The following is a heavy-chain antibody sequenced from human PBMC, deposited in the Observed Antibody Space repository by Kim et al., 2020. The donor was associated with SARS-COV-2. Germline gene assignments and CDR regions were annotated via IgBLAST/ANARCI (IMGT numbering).Heavy chain of an antibody. V-gene: IGHV3-33*01. Sequence: GGSLRLSCVASGFTLSSYGMHWVRQAPGQGLEWLAVIWFDGSKKYYSDSVKGRFTISRDNSRNTAYLQMNSLRVEDTAVYYCARDLSFSLFTSGYWGQGT. J-gene: IGHJ4*02. D-gene: IGHD6-6*01. CDR3: ARDLSFSLFTSGY. CDR1: GFTLSSYG. CDR2: IWFDGSKK.